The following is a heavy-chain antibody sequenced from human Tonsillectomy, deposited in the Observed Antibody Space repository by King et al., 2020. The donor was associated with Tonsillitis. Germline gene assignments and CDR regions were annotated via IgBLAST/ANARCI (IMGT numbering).Heavy chain of an antibody. J-gene: IGHJ6*03. CDR3: ARERIYYSYMDV. D-gene: IGHD2-15*01. Sequence: VQLVESGGGLVQPGGSLRLSCAASGFTFSSYSMNWVRQAPGKGLEWVAYISSSRCTIYYADSMKGRFTISRDSATNLLFLQMNSLRAEDKAVYYCARERIYYSYMDVWGKGTTVTVSS. V-gene: IGHV3-48*01. CDR1: GFTFSSYS. CDR2: ISSSRCTI.